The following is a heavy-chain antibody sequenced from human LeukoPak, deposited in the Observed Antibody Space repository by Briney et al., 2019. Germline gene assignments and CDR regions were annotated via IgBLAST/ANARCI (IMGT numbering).Heavy chain of an antibody. Sequence: GGSLRLSCAASGFTFSSYSMNWVRQAPGKGLGWVSSISSSSSYIYYADSVKGRFTISRDNAKNSLYLQMNSLRAEDTAVYYCASEIKGIAAAKTDYWGQGTLVTVSS. V-gene: IGHV3-21*01. CDR1: GFTFSSYS. J-gene: IGHJ4*02. CDR3: ASEIKGIAAAKTDY. CDR2: ISSSSSYI. D-gene: IGHD6-13*01.